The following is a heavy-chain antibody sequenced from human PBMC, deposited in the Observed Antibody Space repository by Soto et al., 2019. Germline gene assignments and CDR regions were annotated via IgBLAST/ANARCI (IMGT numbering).Heavy chain of an antibody. D-gene: IGHD3-3*01. CDR2: IYWNDDK. V-gene: IGHV2-5*01. J-gene: IGHJ6*02. CDR3: AHTYYDFWSGYWYYYGMDV. CDR1: GFSLSTSGVG. Sequence: QITLKESGPTLVKPTQTLTLTCTFSGFSLSTSGVGVGWIRQPPGKALEWLALIYWNDDKRYSPSLKSRLTITKDTSKNQVVLTMTNMDPVDTATYYCAHTYYDFWSGYWYYYGMDVWGQGTTVTVSS.